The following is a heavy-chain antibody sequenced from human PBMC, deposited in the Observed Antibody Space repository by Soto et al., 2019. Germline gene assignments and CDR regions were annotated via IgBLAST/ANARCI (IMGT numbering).Heavy chain of an antibody. D-gene: IGHD1-26*01. CDR2: IYYTGST. J-gene: IGHJ4*02. CDR1: GGSISSTDYH. CDR3: ARRLVGAIKGFDY. Sequence: SWTLALTSTVSGGSISSTDYHWGLILQAPGKGLEWIGNIYYTGSTYYNPSLLSRVTVSVDTSKNQFSLRLSSVTAADTAIYYCARRLVGAIKGFDYWAQGTLVTVSS. V-gene: IGHV4-39*01.